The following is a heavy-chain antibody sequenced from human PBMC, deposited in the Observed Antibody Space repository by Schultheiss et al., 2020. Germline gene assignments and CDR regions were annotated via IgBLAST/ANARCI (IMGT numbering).Heavy chain of an antibody. D-gene: IGHD3-16*02. CDR3: ARIYDYIWGSYRYPPHAFDI. CDR1: GGTFSSYA. V-gene: IGHV1-69*13. J-gene: IGHJ3*02. Sequence: SVKVSCKASGGTFSSYAISWVRQAPGQGHEWMGGIIPIFGTANYAQKFQGRVTITADESTSTAYMELSSLRSEDTAVYYCARIYDYIWGSYRYPPHAFDIWGQGTMVTVSS. CDR2: IIPIFGTA.